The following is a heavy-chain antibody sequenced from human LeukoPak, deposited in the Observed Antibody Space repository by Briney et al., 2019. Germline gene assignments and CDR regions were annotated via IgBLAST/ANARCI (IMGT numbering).Heavy chain of an antibody. J-gene: IGHJ4*02. CDR3: ARVAYSGGWAYFDY. V-gene: IGHV4-38-2*01. CDR1: GYSISSGYS. CDR2: IYHSGST. Sequence: SETLSLTCAVSGYSISSGYSWGWIRQPPGKGLEWIGSIYHSGSTYYNPSLKSRVTISVDTSKNQFSLKPSSVTAADTAVYYCARVAYSGGWAYFDYWGQGTLVTVSS. D-gene: IGHD6-19*01.